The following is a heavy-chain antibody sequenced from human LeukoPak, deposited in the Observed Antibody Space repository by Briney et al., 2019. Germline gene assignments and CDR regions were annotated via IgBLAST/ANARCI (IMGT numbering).Heavy chain of an antibody. Sequence: TGGSLRLSCAASGFTFSNAWMSWVRQAPGKGLEWVGRIKSKEDGGTTDYAAPVKGRFSISRDDSENTVYLQMNSLKMEDTAVYSCTTLSGWAGYWGQGTQVTVSS. CDR3: TTLSGWAGY. V-gene: IGHV3-15*01. D-gene: IGHD3-16*02. CDR2: IKSKEDGGTT. J-gene: IGHJ4*02. CDR1: GFTFSNAW.